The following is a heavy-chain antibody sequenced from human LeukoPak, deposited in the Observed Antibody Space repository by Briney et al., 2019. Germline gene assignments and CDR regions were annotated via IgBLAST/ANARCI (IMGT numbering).Heavy chain of an antibody. J-gene: IGHJ6*03. Sequence: GGSLRLSCAGSGFTLSRYTTNWVRQAPGKGLEWVSSISSGSIDMYYADSVKGRFTISRDNAKNSVYLQMNSLRAEDTAVYYCARDRRGGYENYYYYYMDVWGKGTTVTVSS. CDR2: ISSGSIDM. CDR1: GFTLSRYT. V-gene: IGHV3-21*01. D-gene: IGHD5-12*01. CDR3: ARDRRGGYENYYYYYMDV.